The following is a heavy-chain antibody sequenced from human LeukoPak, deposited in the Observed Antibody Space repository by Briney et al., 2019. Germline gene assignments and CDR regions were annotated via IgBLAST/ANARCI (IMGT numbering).Heavy chain of an antibody. CDR2: ISGSGGST. CDR3: AKRGITGTTPEDYYYYYMDV. V-gene: IGHV3-23*01. CDR1: GFTFSNYA. D-gene: IGHD1-20*01. Sequence: GGSLRLSCAASGFTFSNYAMNWVRQAPGKGLEWVSGISGSGGSTYYADSVKGRFTISRDNSKNTLYLQMNSLRAEDTAVYYCAKRGITGTTPEDYYYYYMDVWGKGTTVTVSS. J-gene: IGHJ6*03.